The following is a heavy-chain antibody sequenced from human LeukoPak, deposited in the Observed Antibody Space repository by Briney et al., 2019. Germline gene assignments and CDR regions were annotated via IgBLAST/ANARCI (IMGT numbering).Heavy chain of an antibody. CDR3: ARGRRLLLWFGELLCWFDP. J-gene: IGHJ5*02. V-gene: IGHV4-34*01. CDR1: GGSFSGYY. CDR2: INHSGST. D-gene: IGHD3-10*01. Sequence: SETLSLTCAVYGGSFSGYYWSWIRQPPGKGLEWIGEINHSGSTNYNPSLKSRVTISVDTSKNQFSLKLSSVTAADTAVYYCARGRRLLLWFGELLCWFDPWGQGTLVTVSS.